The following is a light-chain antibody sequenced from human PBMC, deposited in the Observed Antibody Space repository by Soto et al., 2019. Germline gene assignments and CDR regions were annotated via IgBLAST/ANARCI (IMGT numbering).Light chain of an antibody. Sequence: QSVLTQSPSASASLGASVKLTCTLSSGHSNYAIAWHQQQPETGPRYLMKVNRDGSHRKGDGIPDRFSGSSSGAQRYLTISSLLSEDEADYYVQTWGTGIRFFGPGTKLPS. CDR1: SGHSNYA. J-gene: IGLJ1*01. CDR3: QTWGTGIRF. V-gene: IGLV4-69*01. CDR2: VNRDGSH.